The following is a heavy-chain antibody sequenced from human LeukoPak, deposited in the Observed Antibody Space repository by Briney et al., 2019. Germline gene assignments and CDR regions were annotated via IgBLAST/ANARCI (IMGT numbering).Heavy chain of an antibody. J-gene: IGHJ4*02. CDR3: ARDRYCSSTSCTNNFDY. CDR2: INPSGGST. Sequence: GASVKVSCKASGYTFTSYYMHWVRQAPGQGLEWMGIINPSGGSTSYAQKFQGRVTMTRDTSTSTVYMELSSLRPEDTAVYYCARDRYCSSTSCTNNFDYWGQGTLVTVSS. D-gene: IGHD2-2*01. CDR1: GYTFTSYY. V-gene: IGHV1-46*01.